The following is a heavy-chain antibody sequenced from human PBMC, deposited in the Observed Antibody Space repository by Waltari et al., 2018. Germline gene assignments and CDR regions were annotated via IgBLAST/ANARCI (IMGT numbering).Heavy chain of an antibody. CDR3: AKRGGTSTVAVAGIHCDY. V-gene: IGHV3-23*05. CDR2: VHSSGSKA. Sequence: EVQLLESGGGLVQPGGSLRLSCAASGFTFSNYAIYWVRQAPGKGLEWVSSVHSSGSKAYYADSVKGRFTISKGNSKNTVYLELNSLKVEDTATYYCAKRGGTSTVAVAGIHCDYWGQGTLVTVSS. D-gene: IGHD6-19*01. J-gene: IGHJ4*02. CDR1: GFTFSNYA.